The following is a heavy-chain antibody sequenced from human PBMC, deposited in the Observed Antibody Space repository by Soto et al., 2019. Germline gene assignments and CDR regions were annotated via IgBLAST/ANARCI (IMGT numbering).Heavy chain of an antibody. CDR3: AREVVLFDWYFDN. D-gene: IGHD3-9*01. V-gene: IGHV3-23*01. CDR1: GFICSSYD. Sequence: DVQMLESGGGLAQPGGSLRLSCAVSGFICSSYDMSWVRQAPGKGLEWVSTILVGGSTHYEDAVKGRFTISRDTSKNTVYLQMTSLRPEDTAVYFCAREVVLFDWYFDNWGQGIPVIVSS. J-gene: IGHJ4*01. CDR2: ILVGGST.